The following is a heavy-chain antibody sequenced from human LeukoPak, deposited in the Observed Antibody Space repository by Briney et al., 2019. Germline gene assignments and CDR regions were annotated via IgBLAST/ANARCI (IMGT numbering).Heavy chain of an antibody. CDR2: IYTSGST. CDR1: GGSISSYY. V-gene: IGHV4-4*07. Sequence: SETLSLTCTVPGGSISSYYWSWIRQPAGKGLEWIGRIYTSGSTNYNPSLKSRVTMSVDTSKNQFSLKLSSVTAADTAVYYCARDQGTGINNWFDPWGQGTLVTASS. CDR3: ARDQGTGINNWFDP. D-gene: IGHD1-1*01. J-gene: IGHJ5*02.